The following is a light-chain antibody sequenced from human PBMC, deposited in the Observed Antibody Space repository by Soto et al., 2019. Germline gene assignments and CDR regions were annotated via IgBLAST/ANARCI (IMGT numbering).Light chain of an antibody. J-gene: IGKJ1*01. Sequence: DIVMTQSPDSLAVSLGERATINCKSSQSVLYSSNNKNYLAWYQQKPGQPPKLLFYWASTRESGVPDRFSGSGSATDFTLTISSLQPEDVGVYYCLHYYSTYWTFGQGTNVEI. CDR3: LHYYSTYWT. CDR2: WAS. CDR1: QSVLYSSNNKNY. V-gene: IGKV4-1*01.